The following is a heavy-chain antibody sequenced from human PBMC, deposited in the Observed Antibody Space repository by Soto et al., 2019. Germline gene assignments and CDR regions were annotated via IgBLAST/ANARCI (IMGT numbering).Heavy chain of an antibody. J-gene: IGHJ4*01. V-gene: IGHV1-3*01. CDR1: GFTFTEYA. Sequence: QVQLVQSGAEVRKSGASVNVSCKASGFTFTEYAMHWVRQAPGQRLEWMGWINAGTGDTRYSQTLQGRVTITRDTSASTVYMDLSRLRSEDTAVYYCARDYADISVAGIPLLAHWGQGSLVTVSS. D-gene: IGHD6-19*01. CDR3: ARDYADISVAGIPLLAH. CDR2: INAGTGDT.